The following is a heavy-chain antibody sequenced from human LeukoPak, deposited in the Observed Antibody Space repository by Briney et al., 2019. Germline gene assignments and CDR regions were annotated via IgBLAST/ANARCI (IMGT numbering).Heavy chain of an antibody. V-gene: IGHV3-74*01. CDR2: LNSDGSST. D-gene: IGHD1-1*01. Sequence: PGGSLRLSCAASGFTFSSYWMHWVRQAPGRGLVWVSRLNSDGSSTYFADSVKGRFTISRDNAKNTLYLQMNSLRAEGTAVYYCARGTTGQRYYFDYWGQGTLVTVSS. J-gene: IGHJ4*02. CDR1: GFTFSSYW. CDR3: ARGTTGQRYYFDY.